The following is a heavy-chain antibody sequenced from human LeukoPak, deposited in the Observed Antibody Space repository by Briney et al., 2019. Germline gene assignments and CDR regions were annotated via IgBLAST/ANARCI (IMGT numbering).Heavy chain of an antibody. CDR3: AKGPLTEVAGTTWDY. CDR1: GFTVSSNY. V-gene: IGHV3-23*01. D-gene: IGHD6-19*01. J-gene: IGHJ4*02. Sequence: GGSLRLSCAASGFTVSSNYMSWVRQAPGKGPEWVSDISGSGGVTHYADSVKGRFSISRDNSKNTLYLQMSSLRAEDTAVYYCAKGPLTEVAGTTWDYWGQGTLVTVSS. CDR2: ISGSGGVT.